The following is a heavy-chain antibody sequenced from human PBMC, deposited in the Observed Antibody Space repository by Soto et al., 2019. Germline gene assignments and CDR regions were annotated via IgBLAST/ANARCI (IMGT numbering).Heavy chain of an antibody. CDR3: ARSLRGRFGELLYRDYDYMDV. CDR2: IWYDGSNK. D-gene: IGHD3-10*01. J-gene: IGHJ6*03. V-gene: IGHV3-33*01. CDR1: GFTFSSYG. Sequence: QVQLVESGGGVVQPGRSLRLSCAASGFTFSSYGMHWVRQAPGKGLEWVAVIWYDGSNKYYADSVKGRFTISRDNSKNTLYLQMNSLRAEDTAVYYCARSLRGRFGELLYRDYDYMDVWGKGTTVTVSS.